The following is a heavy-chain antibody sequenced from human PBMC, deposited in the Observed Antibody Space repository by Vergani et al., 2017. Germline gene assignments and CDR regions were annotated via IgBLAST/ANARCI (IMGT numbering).Heavy chain of an antibody. CDR1: GGSVSSGGYY. CDR3: ARTLGYCSGGTCRGSNWFDP. CDR2: IYYSGNT. D-gene: IGHD2-15*01. Sequence: QVQLQESGPGLVKPSQTLSLTCTVSGGSVSSGGYYWSWIRHHPGKGLEWIGYIYYSGNTYYNPSLKSRVTVSVDTSKNQFSLRLTSVTAADTAVYYCARTLGYCSGGTCRGSNWFDPGGQGTLVTVSS. V-gene: IGHV4-31*02. J-gene: IGHJ5*02.